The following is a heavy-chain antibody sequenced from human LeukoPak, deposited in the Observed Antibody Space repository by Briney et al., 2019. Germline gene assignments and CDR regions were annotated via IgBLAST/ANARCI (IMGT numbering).Heavy chain of an antibody. CDR2: IEQDGSEK. CDR3: GGGGFGWVRRSCYYFGAPSFEL. Sequence: GGSLRLSCAASGFTFSTYWMSWVRQAPGKGLEWVANIEQDGSEKYYVDSVKGRFTISRDNAKNSLYLQMNSLRVEDTAVYYCGGGGFGWVRRSCYYFGAPSFELWGQGTLVTVSS. D-gene: IGHD3-22*01. CDR1: GFTFSTYW. V-gene: IGHV3-7*04. J-gene: IGHJ4*02.